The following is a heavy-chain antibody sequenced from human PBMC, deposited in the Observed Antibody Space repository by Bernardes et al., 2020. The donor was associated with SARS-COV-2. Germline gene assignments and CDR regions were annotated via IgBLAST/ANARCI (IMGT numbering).Heavy chain of an antibody. D-gene: IGHD3-10*01. CDR1: GFTFGDYA. CDR2: ISWNSGSI. CDR3: AKGRSPYYYGSGIQFQH. J-gene: IGHJ1*01. V-gene: IGHV3-9*01. Sequence: GGSLRLSCAASGFTFGDYAMHWVRQAPGKGLEWVSGISWNSGSIGYADSVKGRFTISRDNAKNSLYLQMNSLRAEDTALYYCAKGRSPYYYGSGIQFQHWGQGTLVTVSS.